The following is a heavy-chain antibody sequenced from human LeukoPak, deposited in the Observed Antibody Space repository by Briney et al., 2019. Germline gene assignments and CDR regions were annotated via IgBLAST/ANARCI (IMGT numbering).Heavy chain of an antibody. CDR2: ISGSASHT. J-gene: IGHJ4*02. CDR1: GFIFSGYA. V-gene: IGHV3-23*01. Sequence: GSLRLSCAASGFIFSGYAMAWVRQAPGKGLEWVSGISGSASHTDYADSVKGRFTISRDNSKNTVDLQMNSLRAQDTAVYYCARYFIMVRGVFDYWGQGTLVTVSS. D-gene: IGHD3-10*01. CDR3: ARYFIMVRGVFDY.